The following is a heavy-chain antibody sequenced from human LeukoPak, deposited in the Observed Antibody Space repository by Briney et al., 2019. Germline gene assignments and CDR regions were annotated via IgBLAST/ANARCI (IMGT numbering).Heavy chain of an antibody. J-gene: IGHJ4*02. CDR1: GGSISSGSYY. D-gene: IGHD4-17*01. CDR3: ARAATTVTRNYFDY. V-gene: IGHV4-61*02. Sequence: PSETLSLTCTVSGGSISSGSYYWSWIRRPAGKGLEWIGRIYTSGSTNYNPSLKSRVTISVDTSKNQFSLKLSPVTAADTAVYYCARAATTVTRNYFDYWGQGTLVTVSS. CDR2: IYTSGST.